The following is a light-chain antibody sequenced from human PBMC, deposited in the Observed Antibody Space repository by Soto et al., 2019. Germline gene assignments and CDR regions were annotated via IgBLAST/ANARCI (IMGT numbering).Light chain of an antibody. CDR3: SSYAGSNNLL. V-gene: IGLV2-8*01. CDR1: SSDVGAYKY. Sequence: QSALTQPPSASGSPGQSVTISCTGTSSDVGAYKYVSWYQQHPGKAPKLTIYEVIKRPSGVPDRFSGSKSGNTASLTVSGLQAEDEADYYCSSYAGSNNLLFGGGTKVTVL. CDR2: EVI. J-gene: IGLJ2*01.